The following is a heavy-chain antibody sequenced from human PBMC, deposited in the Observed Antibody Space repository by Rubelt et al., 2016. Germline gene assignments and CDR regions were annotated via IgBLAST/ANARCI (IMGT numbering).Heavy chain of an antibody. D-gene: IGHD3-22*01. CDR3: ARGGVVVVTSPIYYGMDV. J-gene: IGHJ6*02. V-gene: IGHV4-34*01. CDR1: GGSFSGYY. Sequence: QVQLQQWGAGLLKPSETLSLTCAVYGGSFSGYYWSWIRQPPGKGLEWIGEINHSGSTNYNPSLNSRVTISVATSKNQFSLKLGSVAAADTAVYYCARGGVVVVTSPIYYGMDVWGQGTTVTVSS. CDR2: INHSGST.